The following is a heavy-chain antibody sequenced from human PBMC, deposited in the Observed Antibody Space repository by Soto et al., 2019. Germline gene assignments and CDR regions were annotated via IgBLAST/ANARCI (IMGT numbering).Heavy chain of an antibody. V-gene: IGHV4-30-2*01. CDR3: ARGDRYSGSFSDYFDP. J-gene: IGHJ5*02. CDR1: GGSISSGGYS. CDR2: IYHSGST. D-gene: IGHD1-26*01. Sequence: KSSETLSLTCAVSGGSISSGGYSWSWIRQPPGKGLEWIGYIYHSGSTYYKPSLKSRASISMDKSRNQFSVRLTSVTAADTAVYFCARGDRYSGSFSDYFDPWGQGALVTVSS.